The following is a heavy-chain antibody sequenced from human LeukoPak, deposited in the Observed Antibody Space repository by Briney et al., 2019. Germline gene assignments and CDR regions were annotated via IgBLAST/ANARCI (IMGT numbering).Heavy chain of an antibody. Sequence: PGGSLRLSCAASGFTFSSYAMSWVRQAPGEGLEWVSAISGSGGSTYYADSVKGRFTISRDNSKNTLYLQMNSLRAEDTAVYYCAKGSGYSSGWYEGYYFDYWGQGTLVTVSS. V-gene: IGHV3-23*01. CDR2: ISGSGGST. J-gene: IGHJ4*02. CDR1: GFTFSSYA. D-gene: IGHD6-19*01. CDR3: AKGSGYSSGWYEGYYFDY.